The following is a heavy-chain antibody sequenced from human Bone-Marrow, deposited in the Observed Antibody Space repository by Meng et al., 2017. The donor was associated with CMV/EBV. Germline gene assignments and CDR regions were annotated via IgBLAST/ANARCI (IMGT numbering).Heavy chain of an antibody. CDR1: GFTFSSYA. Sequence: GESLKISCAASGFTFSSYAMNWVRQAPGKGLEWVSSISSSSSYIYYADSVKGRFTISRDNAKNSLYLQMNSLRAEDTAVYYCTRVSLDIVVVPAAKPYYYYYGMDVWGQGTTVTVSS. CDR3: TRVSLDIVVVPAAKPYYYYYGMDV. D-gene: IGHD2-2*01. J-gene: IGHJ6*02. V-gene: IGHV3-21*01. CDR2: ISSSSSYI.